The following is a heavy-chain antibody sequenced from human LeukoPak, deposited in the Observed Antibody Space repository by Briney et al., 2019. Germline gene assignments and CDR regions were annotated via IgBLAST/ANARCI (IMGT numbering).Heavy chain of an antibody. CDR2: ISGSGGST. V-gene: IGHV3-23*01. D-gene: IGHD3-10*01. CDR3: AKAGHYGSGSYYSDY. J-gene: IGHJ4*02. CDR1: GFTFSSYS. Sequence: GGSLRLSCAASGFTFSSYSMNWVRQAPGKGLEWVSAISGSGGSTYYADSVKGRFTISRDNSKNTLYLQMNSLRAGDTAVYYCAKAGHYGSGSYYSDYWGRGTLVTVSP.